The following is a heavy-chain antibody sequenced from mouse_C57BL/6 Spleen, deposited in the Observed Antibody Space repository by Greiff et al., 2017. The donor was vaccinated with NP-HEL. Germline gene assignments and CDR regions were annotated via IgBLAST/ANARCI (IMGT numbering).Heavy chain of an antibody. CDR2: INPNNGGT. CDR1: GYTFTDYN. Sequence: VHVKQSGPELVKPGASVKIPCKASGYTFTDYNMDWVKQSHGKSLEWIGDINPNNGGTIYNQKFKGKATLTVDKSSSTAYMELRSLTSEDTAVYYCARVTRTRWFAYWGQGTLVTVSA. V-gene: IGHV1-18*01. J-gene: IGHJ3*01. CDR3: ARVTRTRWFAY. D-gene: IGHD2-1*01.